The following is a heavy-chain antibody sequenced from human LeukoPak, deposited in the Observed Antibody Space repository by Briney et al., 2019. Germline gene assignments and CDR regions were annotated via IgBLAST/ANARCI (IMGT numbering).Heavy chain of an antibody. D-gene: IGHD3-22*01. Sequence: SETLSLTCTVSGYSISSGYYWGWIRQPPGKGLEWIGGIYHSGSTYYNPSLKSRVTISVDTSKNQFSLKLNSVTAADTAVYYCASPRGSYVSSGYYFDYWGQGTLVTVSS. V-gene: IGHV4-38-2*02. J-gene: IGHJ4*02. CDR1: GYSISSGYY. CDR2: IYHSGST. CDR3: ASPRGSYVSSGYYFDY.